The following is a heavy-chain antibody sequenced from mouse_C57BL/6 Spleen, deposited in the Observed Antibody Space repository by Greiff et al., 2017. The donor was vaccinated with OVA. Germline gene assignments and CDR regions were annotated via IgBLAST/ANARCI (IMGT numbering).Heavy chain of an antibody. D-gene: IGHD2-4*01. CDR3: ARRDYDVYFDV. CDR1: GFTFSDYG. V-gene: IGHV5-17*01. CDR2: ISSGSSTI. J-gene: IGHJ1*03. Sequence: EVKLVESGGGLVKPGGSLKLSCAASGFTFSDYGMHWVRQAPEKGLEWVAYISSGSSTIYYADTVKGRFTISRDNAKNTLFLQMTSLRSADTAMYYCARRDYDVYFDVWGTGTTVTVSS.